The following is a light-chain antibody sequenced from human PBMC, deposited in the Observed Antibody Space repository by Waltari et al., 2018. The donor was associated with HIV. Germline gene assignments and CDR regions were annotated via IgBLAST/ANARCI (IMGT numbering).Light chain of an antibody. CDR1: RSTLGPHSG. Sequence: QSVLTQPPSVSGAPRQTVTLSCTGTRSTLGPHSGHWYQQPPGTAPRLLINNTNSRPSGVPDRFSGSKSGTSASLAINGLRAEDEADYYCQSSDNTLSGSVFGGGTKLTVL. CDR2: NTN. V-gene: IGLV1-40*01. J-gene: IGLJ2*01. CDR3: QSSDNTLSGSV.